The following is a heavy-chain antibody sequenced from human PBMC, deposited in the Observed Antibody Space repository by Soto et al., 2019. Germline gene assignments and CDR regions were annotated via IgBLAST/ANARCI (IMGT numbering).Heavy chain of an antibody. Sequence: PGGSLRLSCAASGFTFSDYYMSWIRQAPGKGLEWVSYISSSGSTIYYADSVKGRFTISRDNAKNSLYLQMNSLRAEDTAVYYCARDRSRDSSGSRVAFDIWGQETMVTVSS. V-gene: IGHV3-11*01. J-gene: IGHJ3*02. CDR2: ISSSGSTI. CDR3: ARDRSRDSSGSRVAFDI. CDR1: GFTFSDYY. D-gene: IGHD6-19*01.